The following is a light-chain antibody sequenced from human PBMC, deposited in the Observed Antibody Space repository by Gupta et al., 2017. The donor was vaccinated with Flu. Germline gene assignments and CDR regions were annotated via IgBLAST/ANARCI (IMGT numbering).Light chain of an antibody. Sequence: TVTITFAVRSGSVGSNNYPSCYQQAPGQPHRTLIYTKNSRSAGVPGRFSGSIPGNTAALSITVAQADEASDYYCVLHMGNGISVFGGGTKLTVL. CDR3: VLHMGNGISV. J-gene: IGLJ3*02. CDR2: TKN. CDR1: SGSVGSNNY. V-gene: IGLV8-61*01.